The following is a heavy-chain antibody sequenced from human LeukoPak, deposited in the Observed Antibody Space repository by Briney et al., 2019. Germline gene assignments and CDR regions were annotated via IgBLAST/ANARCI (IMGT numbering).Heavy chain of an antibody. CDR2: IYSGGIT. V-gene: IGHV3-53*01. CDR3: TRDTTTFRFGY. CDR1: GFAVKNNY. Sequence: GGSLRLSCAASGFAVKNNYMSWVRQAPGKGLEWVSIIYSGGITYYVDSVKGRFTISRDDSKNTLFLQMTSLRAEDTAMYYCTRDTTTFRFGYWGQGALVTVSS. D-gene: IGHD5-12*01. J-gene: IGHJ4*02.